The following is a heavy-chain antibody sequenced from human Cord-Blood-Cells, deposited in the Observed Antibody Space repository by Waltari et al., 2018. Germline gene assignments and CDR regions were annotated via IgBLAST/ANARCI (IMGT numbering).Heavy chain of an antibody. V-gene: IGHV1-8*01. D-gene: IGHD2-2*01. CDR2: MNPNSGNT. CDR1: GYTFTSYD. CDR3: ARGTSYCSSTSCYYYYYGMDV. Sequence: QVQLVQSGAEVKKPGASVKVSCKASGYTFTSYDINWVRQATGQGLEWMGWMNPNSGNTGYAQKFKGRVTRTRNTSISTAYMELSSLRSEDTAVYYCARGTSYCSSTSCYYYYYGMDVWGQGTTVTVSS. J-gene: IGHJ6*02.